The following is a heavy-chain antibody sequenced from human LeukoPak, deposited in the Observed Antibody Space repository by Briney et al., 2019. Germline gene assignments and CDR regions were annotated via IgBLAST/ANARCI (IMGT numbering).Heavy chain of an antibody. CDR1: GFTFRSYA. D-gene: IGHD3-3*01. V-gene: IGHV3-30-3*01. CDR3: AREGVNSADDTFDV. J-gene: IGHJ3*01. CDR2: MSYDGDDGSNI. Sequence: RGGSLRLSCAASGFTFRSYAMHWVRQAPGKGLEWVAVMSYDGDDGSNIYYADSVKGRFTISRDNSKSTLYLQMNSLRPEDTAVYYCAREGVNSADDTFDVWGLGTMVTVSS.